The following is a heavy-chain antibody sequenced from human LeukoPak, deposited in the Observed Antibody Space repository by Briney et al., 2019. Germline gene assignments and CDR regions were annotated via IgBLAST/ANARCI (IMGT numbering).Heavy chain of an antibody. CDR2: INHSGST. Sequence: PSETLSLTCAVYGGSFSGYYWSWIRQPPGKGLEWIGEINHSGSTNYNPSLKSRVTISVDTSKNQFSLKLSSVTAADTAVYYCARAGWSLLFDWLPFDYWGQGTLVTVSS. CDR3: ARAGWSLLFDWLPFDY. V-gene: IGHV4-34*01. D-gene: IGHD3-9*01. CDR1: GGSFSGYY. J-gene: IGHJ4*02.